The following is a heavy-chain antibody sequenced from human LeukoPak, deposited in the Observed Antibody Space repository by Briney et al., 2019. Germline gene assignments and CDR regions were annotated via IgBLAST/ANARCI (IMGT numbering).Heavy chain of an antibody. CDR3: ARGQGWFDP. CDR2: INHSGST. J-gene: IGHJ5*02. Sequence: SETLSLTCAVYGGSFSGYYWNWIRQPPGKGLEWIGEINHSGSTNYNPSLKSRVTMSVDTSKNQYSLELSSVTAADTAVYYCARGQGWFDPWGQGTLVTDSS. V-gene: IGHV4-34*01. CDR1: GGSFSGYY.